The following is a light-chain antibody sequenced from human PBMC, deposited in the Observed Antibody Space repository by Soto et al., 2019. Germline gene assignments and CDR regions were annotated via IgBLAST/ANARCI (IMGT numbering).Light chain of an antibody. CDR1: SSDVGGYNY. Sequence: QSALTQPPSASGSPGQSVTISCTGTSSDVGGYNYVSWYQQHPGKAPKLVIYEVSKRPSGVPDRFSGSKSGNTASLTVSGLQAEDEADYYSNSYAGDSNLVFGGGTKLTVL. V-gene: IGLV2-8*01. CDR2: EVS. CDR3: NSYAGDSNLV. J-gene: IGLJ2*01.